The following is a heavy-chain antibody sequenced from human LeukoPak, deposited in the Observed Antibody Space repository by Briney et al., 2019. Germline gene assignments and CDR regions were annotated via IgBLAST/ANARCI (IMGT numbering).Heavy chain of an antibody. CDR3: AGADSTAGYPYDP. D-gene: IGHD3-22*01. J-gene: IGHJ5*02. CDR1: GGTFSSYA. CDR2: IIPIFGTA. Sequence: SVKVSCKASGGTFSSYAISWVRQAPGQGLEWMGGIIPIFGTANYAQRFQGRVTITADESTSTAYMELSSLRSEDTAVYYCAGADSTAGYPYDPWGQGTLVTVSS. V-gene: IGHV1-69*01.